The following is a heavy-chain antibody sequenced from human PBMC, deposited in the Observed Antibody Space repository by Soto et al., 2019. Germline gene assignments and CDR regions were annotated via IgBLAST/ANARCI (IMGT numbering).Heavy chain of an antibody. V-gene: IGHV4-39*01. CDR2: IYYSGST. Sequence: SETLSLTCTVSGGSISSSSYYWGWIRQPPGKGLEWIGSIYYSGSTYYNPSLKSRVTISVDTSKNQFSLKLSSVTAADTAVYYCARQPPQLRITIFGVVIGPFDYWGQGTLVTVSS. CDR3: ARQPPQLRITIFGVVIGPFDY. D-gene: IGHD3-3*01. J-gene: IGHJ4*02. CDR1: GGSISSSSYY.